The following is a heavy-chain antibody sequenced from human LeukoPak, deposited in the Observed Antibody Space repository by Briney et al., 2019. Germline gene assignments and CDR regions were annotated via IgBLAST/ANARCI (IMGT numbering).Heavy chain of an antibody. V-gene: IGHV3-23*01. CDR2: LSGSAGST. CDR1: GFTFSTYA. Sequence: PGRFLRLSCAASGFTFSTYAMSWVRQAPGKGLEWVSALSGSAGSTYYADSVKGRFTISRDNSKNTLYLQMNSLRAEDTAVYYCASGWTPLDHWGQGTLVTVSS. CDR3: ASGWTPLDH. J-gene: IGHJ5*02. D-gene: IGHD6-19*01.